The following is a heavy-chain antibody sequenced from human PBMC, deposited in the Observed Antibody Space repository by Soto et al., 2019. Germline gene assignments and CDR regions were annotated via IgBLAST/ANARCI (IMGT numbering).Heavy chain of an antibody. CDR3: ATVHNTSRSFDY. Sequence: GGSLRLSCAASGFTFSIYAMTWVRQAPGKGLEWVSTTGATGRTTYYADSVKGRFTVSRDNSKNTLDLQMSNLRAEDTAVYYCATVHNTSRSFDYWGQGTLVTVSS. V-gene: IGHV3-23*01. CDR2: TGATGRTT. J-gene: IGHJ4*02. D-gene: IGHD1-20*01. CDR1: GFTFSIYA.